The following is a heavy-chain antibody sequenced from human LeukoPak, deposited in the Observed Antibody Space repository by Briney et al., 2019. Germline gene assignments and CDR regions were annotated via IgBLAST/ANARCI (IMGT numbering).Heavy chain of an antibody. CDR1: GFTFSSYW. CDR3: ARDMQFEPASDFDY. CDR2: ISYDGSNK. J-gene: IGHJ4*02. Sequence: PGGSLRLSCAASGFTFSSYWMSWVRQAPGKGLEWVAVISYDGSNKYYADSVKGRFTISRDNSKNTLYLQMNSLRAEDTAVYYCARDMQFEPASDFDYWGQGTLVTVSS. V-gene: IGHV3-30-3*01. D-gene: IGHD1-14*01.